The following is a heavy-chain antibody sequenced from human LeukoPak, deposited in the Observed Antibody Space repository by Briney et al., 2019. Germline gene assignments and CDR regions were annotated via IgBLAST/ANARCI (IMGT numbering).Heavy chain of an antibody. V-gene: IGHV3-73*01. CDR3: TRLGLDDAFDI. J-gene: IGHJ3*02. D-gene: IGHD6-19*01. Sequence: GRIRSKANSYATAYAASVKGRFTISRDDSKNTAYLQMNSLKTEDTAVYYCTRLGLDDAFDIWGQGTMVTVSS. CDR2: IRSKANSYAT.